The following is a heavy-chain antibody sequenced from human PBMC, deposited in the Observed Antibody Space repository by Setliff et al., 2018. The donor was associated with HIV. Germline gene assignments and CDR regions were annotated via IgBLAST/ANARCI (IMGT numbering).Heavy chain of an antibody. V-gene: IGHV3-48*04. D-gene: IGHD3-3*01. CDR3: GKDYTRTFWEYNWYDL. Sequence: QPGGSLRLSCAGSGFTFSAYTMSWVRRAPGMGLEWVSYISSSGSSIYYADFVKGRFTISRDNAKNSLYLQMNSLRVEDTAVYYCGKDYTRTFWEYNWYDLWGQGTQVTVS. J-gene: IGHJ5*02. CDR2: ISSSGSSI. CDR1: GFTFSAYT.